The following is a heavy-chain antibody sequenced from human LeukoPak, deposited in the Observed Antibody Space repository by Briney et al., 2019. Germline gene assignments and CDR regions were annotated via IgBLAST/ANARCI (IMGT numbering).Heavy chain of an antibody. J-gene: IGHJ4*02. D-gene: IGHD4-11*01. CDR1: GGSITSDDYS. CDR2: IYYSGNT. Sequence: PSQTLSLTCTVSGGSITSDDYSWSWIRQPPGKGLEWIWYIYYSGNTYYNPSLKSRVTISVDTSKNQFSLKLSSVTAADTAVYYCARTYIDYLPLWGQGTLVTVSS. V-gene: IGHV4-30-4*01. CDR3: ARTYIDYLPL.